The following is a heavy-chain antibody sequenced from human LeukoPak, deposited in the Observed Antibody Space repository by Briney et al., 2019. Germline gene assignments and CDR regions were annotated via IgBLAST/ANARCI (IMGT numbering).Heavy chain of an antibody. Sequence: SETLSLTCAVCGGSFSGYYWSWIRQPPGKGLEWIGEINHSGSTNYNPSLKSRVTISVDTSKNQFSLKLSSVTAADTAVYYCARGFVPAAISTPFDYWGQGTLVTVSS. V-gene: IGHV4-34*01. CDR1: GGSFSGYY. CDR2: INHSGST. D-gene: IGHD2-2*02. J-gene: IGHJ4*02. CDR3: ARGFVPAAISTPFDY.